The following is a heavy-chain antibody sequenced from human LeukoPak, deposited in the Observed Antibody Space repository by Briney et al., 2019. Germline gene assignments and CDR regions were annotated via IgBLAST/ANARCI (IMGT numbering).Heavy chain of an antibody. D-gene: IGHD2-21*01. CDR1: GFTFSDYY. Sequence: GGSLRLSCAASGFTFSDYYMTWIRQAPGKGLEWVPFITSGGTSIYYADSVKGRFTISRDNAKKLLFLQMDSLRAEDTAVYYCARDPLRGDGYTFDSWGQGTLVTVSS. V-gene: IGHV3-11*04. CDR2: ITSGGTSI. J-gene: IGHJ4*02. CDR3: ARDPLRGDGYTFDS.